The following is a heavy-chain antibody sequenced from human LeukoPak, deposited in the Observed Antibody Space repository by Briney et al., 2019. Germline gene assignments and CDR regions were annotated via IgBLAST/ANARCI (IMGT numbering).Heavy chain of an antibody. J-gene: IGHJ5*02. CDR2: ISGNGGTT. D-gene: IGHD2-15*01. Sequence: GGSLRLSCTASGFSFSSYAMSWVRRAPGKGLEWVSAISGNGGTTYYAASVKGRFTISRDNAKNMLYLTMSSLRAEDTAVYFCARGPVGLSALDAWGQGILVTVSP. CDR1: GFSFSSYA. CDR3: ARGPVGLSALDA. V-gene: IGHV3-23*01.